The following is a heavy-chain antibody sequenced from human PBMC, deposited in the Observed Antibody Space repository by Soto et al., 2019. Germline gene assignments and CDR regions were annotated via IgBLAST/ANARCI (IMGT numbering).Heavy chain of an antibody. Sequence: QVQLQESGPGLVKPSQTLPLTCTVSGGSISSGGYYWSWIRQHPGKGLEWIGYIYYSGSTYYNPALKSRVIISVDTSKNQFSLKLSSVTAADTAVYYCARVLRYFYWPLIHQPFDYWGQGTLVTVSS. CDR1: GGSISSGGYY. CDR2: IYYSGST. CDR3: ARVLRYFYWPLIHQPFDY. J-gene: IGHJ4*02. D-gene: IGHD3-9*01. V-gene: IGHV4-31*03.